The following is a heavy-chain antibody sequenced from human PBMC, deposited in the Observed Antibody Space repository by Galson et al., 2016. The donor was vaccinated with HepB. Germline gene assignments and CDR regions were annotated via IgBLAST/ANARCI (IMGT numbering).Heavy chain of an antibody. V-gene: IGHV3-23*01. Sequence: SLRLSCAVSGFTFDNHAMSWVRQAPGKGLEWVSGVSGSGGITYYADSVKGRFTISRDNSKNVLYLHMSSLRAEDTAVYYCARDNRSAKLPYYYDYWGQGTLITV. CDR3: ARDNRSAKLPYYYDY. J-gene: IGHJ4*01. D-gene: IGHD4-23*01. CDR1: GFTFDNHA. CDR2: VSGSGGIT.